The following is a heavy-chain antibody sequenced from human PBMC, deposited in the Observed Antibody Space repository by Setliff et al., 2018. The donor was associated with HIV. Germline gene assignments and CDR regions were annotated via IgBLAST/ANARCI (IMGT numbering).Heavy chain of an antibody. CDR2: IYSTGST. J-gene: IGHJ4*02. V-gene: IGHV4-59*11. CDR3: ARRAGSDYFTRFDY. Sequence: PSETLSLTCTVSGPSINIHYWSWIRQSPGKGFEWIGYIYSTGSTNYNPSLKSRVTILGDTSKNQFSLKLSSVTAADTAVYYCARRAGSDYFTRFDYWGQGTLVTVSS. CDR1: GPSINIHY. D-gene: IGHD3-10*01.